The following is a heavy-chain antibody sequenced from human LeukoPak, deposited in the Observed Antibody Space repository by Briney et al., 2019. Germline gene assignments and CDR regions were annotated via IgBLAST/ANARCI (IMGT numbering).Heavy chain of an antibody. CDR3: ARNIVVVVAATSWFDP. D-gene: IGHD2-15*01. J-gene: IGHJ5*02. CDR2: IYYSGST. Sequence: SETLSLTCTVSGGSISSSRHFWGWIRQPPGKGLEWIGSIYYSGSTYYNPSLKSRVTISVDTSKNQFSLKLSSVTAADTAAYYCARNIVVVVAATSWFDPWGQGTLVTVSS. CDR1: GGSISSSRHF. V-gene: IGHV4-39*01.